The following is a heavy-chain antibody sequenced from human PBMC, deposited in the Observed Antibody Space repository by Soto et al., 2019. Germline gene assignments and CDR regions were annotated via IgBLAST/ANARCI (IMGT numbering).Heavy chain of an antibody. CDR1: GFTFDNFA. Sequence: EVHLLESGGGLVQPGGSLRLSCAASGFTFDNFAMSWVRQAPGKGLEWVSAISGSGGSTYYADSVKGRLTISRDNSKNTLYLQMNSLRAEDTAVYYCANLLRPDNYWGQGTMVTVSS. CDR3: ANLLRPDNY. D-gene: IGHD1-20*01. CDR2: ISGSGGST. V-gene: IGHV3-23*01. J-gene: IGHJ3*01.